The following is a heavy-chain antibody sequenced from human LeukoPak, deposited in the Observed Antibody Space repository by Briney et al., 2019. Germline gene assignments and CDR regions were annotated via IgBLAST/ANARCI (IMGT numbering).Heavy chain of an antibody. Sequence: SETLSLTCAVYGGSFSGYYRSWIRQPPGKGLEWIGEINHSGSTNYNPSLKSRVTISVDTSKNQFSLKLSSVTAADTAVYYCAREDDYVAAFDIWGQGTMVTVSS. D-gene: IGHD4-17*01. CDR1: GGSFSGYY. J-gene: IGHJ3*02. CDR2: INHSGST. V-gene: IGHV4-34*01. CDR3: AREDDYVAAFDI.